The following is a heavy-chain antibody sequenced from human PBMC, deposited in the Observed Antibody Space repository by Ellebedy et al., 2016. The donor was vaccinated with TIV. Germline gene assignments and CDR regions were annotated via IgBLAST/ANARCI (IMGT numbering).Heavy chain of an antibody. CDR3: ARDLIANPYNWFDP. V-gene: IGHV1-2*02. D-gene: IGHD6-13*01. Sequence: AASVKVSCKASGYTFTGYYMHWVRQAPGQGLEWMGWINPNSGGTNYAQKFQGRVTMTRDTSISTAYMELSRLRSDDTAVYYCARDLIANPYNWFDPWGQGTLVTVSS. CDR1: GYTFTGYY. J-gene: IGHJ5*02. CDR2: INPNSGGT.